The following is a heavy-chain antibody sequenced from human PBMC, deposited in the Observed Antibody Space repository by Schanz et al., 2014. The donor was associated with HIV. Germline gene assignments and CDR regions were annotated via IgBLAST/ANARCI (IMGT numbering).Heavy chain of an antibody. J-gene: IGHJ6*02. CDR2: ISYDGTKK. Sequence: VDLVESGGGVVQPGRSLRLSCTASGFTFNNYGMHWVRQAPGKGLEWVAVISYDGTKKHYANSVKGRFTISRDNSKNTVYLQAKSLRPEDTAVYYCAKDRNQYDSRYIGKGNYYYYYGMDVWGQGTTVTVSS. CDR3: AKDRNQYDSRYIGKGNYYYYYGMDV. D-gene: IGHD3-22*01. CDR1: GFTFNNYG. V-gene: IGHV3-30*18.